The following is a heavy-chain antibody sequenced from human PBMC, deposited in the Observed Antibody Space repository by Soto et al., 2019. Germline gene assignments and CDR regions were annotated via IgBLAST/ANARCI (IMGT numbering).Heavy chain of an antibody. D-gene: IGHD2-15*01. CDR1: GYTFINYG. J-gene: IGHJ4*02. CDR2: ISAYNGNT. Sequence: QVQLVQSGAEVKKPGASVKVSCKASGYTFINYGLSWVRQAPGQGLEWMGWISAYNGNTNYAQKFQGRVTMTTDTSTSTAYMELRSLRSHDTAVYYCARCAYCSGDSCHSRISDYWGQGTLVGVSS. V-gene: IGHV1-18*01. CDR3: ARCAYCSGDSCHSRISDY.